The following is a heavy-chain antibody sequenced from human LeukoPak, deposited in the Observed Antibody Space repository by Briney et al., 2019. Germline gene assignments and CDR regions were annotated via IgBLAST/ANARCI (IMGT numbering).Heavy chain of an antibody. CDR1: GGTFSSYA. D-gene: IGHD2-2*01. Sequence: SVKVSCKASGGTFSSYAISWVRQAPGQGLEWMGGIIPIFGTANYAQKFQGRVTITADESTSTAYMELSSLRSEDTAVYCCARGPPIVVPAAMIEYFQHWGQGTLVTVSS. J-gene: IGHJ1*01. CDR2: IIPIFGTA. V-gene: IGHV1-69*13. CDR3: ARGPPIVVPAAMIEYFQH.